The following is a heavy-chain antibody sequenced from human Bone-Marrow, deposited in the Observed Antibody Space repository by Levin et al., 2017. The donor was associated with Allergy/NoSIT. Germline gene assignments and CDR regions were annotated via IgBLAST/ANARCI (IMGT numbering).Heavy chain of an antibody. CDR3: ARGCGGGGSCYFFDF. V-gene: IGHV3-30*03. CDR1: GFTFSHYG. CDR2: ISNDETNK. D-gene: IGHD2-15*01. Sequence: PGGSLRLSCAVSGFTFSHYGMHWVRQAPGKGLEWVAMISNDETNKQYADSVRGRFTIYRENSKNTLYLQMSSLSAEDTAVYYCARGCGGGGSCYFFDFWGQGTLVTVSS. J-gene: IGHJ4*02.